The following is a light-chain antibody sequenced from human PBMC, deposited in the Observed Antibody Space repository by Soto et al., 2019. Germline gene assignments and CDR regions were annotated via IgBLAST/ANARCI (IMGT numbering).Light chain of an antibody. J-gene: IGKJ4*01. CDR2: DAS. CDR3: QQRSNWPST. Sequence: EIVLTQSPATLSLSPGERATLSCRASQSVSTYLAWYQQKTGQAPRLLIYDASKRATGFPARFSGSGSGTDVTLTISSLEPEDFAVYYCQQRSNWPSTFGGGTRVEIK. V-gene: IGKV3-11*01. CDR1: QSVSTY.